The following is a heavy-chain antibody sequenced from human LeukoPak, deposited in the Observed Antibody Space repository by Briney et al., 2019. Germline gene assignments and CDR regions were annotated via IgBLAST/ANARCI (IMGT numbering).Heavy chain of an antibody. CDR3: ARVSGAGYDGRGVFDY. CDR1: GESFSGHY. D-gene: IGHD2-8*02. CDR2: VNHSGST. V-gene: IGHV4-34*01. J-gene: IGHJ4*02. Sequence: SETLSLTCAVSGESFSGHYWSWIRQTPGKGLEWIGEVNHSGSTNYNPSLKSRVTISIDTSKNQFSLKLSSVTAADTAVYYCARVSGAGYDGRGVFDYWGQGTLVTVSS.